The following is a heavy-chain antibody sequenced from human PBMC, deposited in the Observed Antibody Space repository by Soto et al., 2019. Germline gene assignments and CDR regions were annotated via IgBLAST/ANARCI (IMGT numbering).Heavy chain of an antibody. CDR3: VKDESINWYSGHFRH. CDR1: GFTFDDYA. Sequence: GGSLRLSCAASGFTFDDYAMHWVRQVPGKGLEWVSGINWNSGSIGYGDSVKGRFAISRDNAKNSLHLQMNSPSAEDTAFYYCVKDESINWYSGHFRHWGQGTLVTVSS. D-gene: IGHD6-13*01. V-gene: IGHV3-9*01. J-gene: IGHJ1*01. CDR2: INWNSGSI.